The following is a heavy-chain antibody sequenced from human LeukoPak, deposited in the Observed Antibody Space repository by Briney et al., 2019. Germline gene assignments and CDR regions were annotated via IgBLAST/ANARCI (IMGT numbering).Heavy chain of an antibody. V-gene: IGHV4-59*08. D-gene: IGHD2-15*01. CDR2: IHYGGSS. CDR1: GDSVSSFY. Sequence: SETLSLTCSVSGDSVSSFYWNWIRQSPGRGLEWIGNIHYGGSSIYNPSLRSRVTMSIDTSKKQFFLKLTSVTAADTAVYYCVLAPNSNWFDFWGQGTLVTVSS. CDR3: VLAPNSNWFDF. J-gene: IGHJ4*02.